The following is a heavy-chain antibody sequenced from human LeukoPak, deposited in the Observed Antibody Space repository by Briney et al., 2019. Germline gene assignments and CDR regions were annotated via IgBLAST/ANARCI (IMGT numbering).Heavy chain of an antibody. CDR1: GGSISSYY. CDR2: IYYSGST. V-gene: IGHV4-59*01. D-gene: IGHD3-22*01. CDR3: ARARETYYYDSSGPLLFDY. J-gene: IGHJ4*02. Sequence: PSETLSLTCTVSGGSISSYYWSWIRQPPGKGLEWIVYIYYSGSTNYNPSLKSRVTISVDTSKNQFSLKLSSVTAADTAVYYCARARETYYYDSSGPLLFDYWGQGTLVTVSS.